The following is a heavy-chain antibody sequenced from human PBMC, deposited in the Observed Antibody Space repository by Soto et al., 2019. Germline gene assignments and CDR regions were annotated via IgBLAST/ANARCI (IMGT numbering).Heavy chain of an antibody. V-gene: IGHV5-51*01. CDR3: VRYGGKNFYY. J-gene: IGHJ4*02. Sequence: GGSLKISCKGSGYTFSSYWIGWVRQMPGKGLEWMGVIHCDGSDTEYSPSFEGQVTISADKSISTAYLQWRSLRASDTATYYCVRYGGKNFYYWGKGSLVTTAS. CDR1: GYTFSSYW. CDR2: IHCDGSDT. D-gene: IGHD2-15*01.